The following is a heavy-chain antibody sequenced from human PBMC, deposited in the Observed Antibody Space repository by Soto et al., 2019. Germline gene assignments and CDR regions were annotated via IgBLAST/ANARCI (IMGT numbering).Heavy chain of an antibody. Sequence: PGESLKISCKGSGYSFTSYWIGWVRQMPGKGLEWMGIIYPGDSDTRYSPSFQGQVTISADKSISTAYLQWSSLKASDTAMYYCARHPYYDFWSGYLKAFDIWGQGTMVTV. CDR2: IYPGDSDT. J-gene: IGHJ3*02. CDR1: GYSFTSYW. D-gene: IGHD3-3*01. V-gene: IGHV5-51*01. CDR3: ARHPYYDFWSGYLKAFDI.